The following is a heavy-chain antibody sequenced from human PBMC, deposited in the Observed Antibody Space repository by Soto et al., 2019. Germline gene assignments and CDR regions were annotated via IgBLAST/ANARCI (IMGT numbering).Heavy chain of an antibody. CDR1: GGSFSGYY. J-gene: IGHJ6*03. D-gene: IGHD2-8*01. CDR3: ARALGYCTNGVCYTSAYYYYMDV. CDR2: INHSGST. V-gene: IGHV4-34*01. Sequence: QVQLQQWGAGLLKPSETLSLTCAVYGGSFSGYYWSWIRQPPGKGLEWIGEINHSGSTNYNPSLKRRVTISVDTSKNQLSLKLSSVTAADRAVYYCARALGYCTNGVCYTSAYYYYMDVWGKGTTVTVSS.